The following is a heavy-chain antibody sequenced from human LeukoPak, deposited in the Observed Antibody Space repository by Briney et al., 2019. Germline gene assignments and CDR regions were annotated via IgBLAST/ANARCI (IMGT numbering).Heavy chain of an antibody. J-gene: IGHJ4*02. V-gene: IGHV3-23*01. CDR1: GFTFSSYA. CDR3: AKGSYYYDSADYFDY. D-gene: IGHD3-22*01. CDR2: LSGSGGNT. Sequence: GGSLRLSCAASGFTFSSYAMSWVRQAAGKGLEWVSTLSGSGGNTYYADSVKGRVTISRDNSKNTLYLQMNSLRAEDTAVYHCAKGSYYYDSADYFDYWGQGTLVTVSS.